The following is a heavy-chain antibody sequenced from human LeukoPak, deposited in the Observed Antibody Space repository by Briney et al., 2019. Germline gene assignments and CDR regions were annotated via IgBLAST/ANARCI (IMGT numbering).Heavy chain of an antibody. CDR2: INPYSGDT. Sequence: ASVKVSCKASGYTFTGYYMHWVRQAPGQGLEWMGWINPYSGDTNYAQNFQGRVTMTRDTSISTAYMELSRLRSDGTAVYYCARDRSPAPGRSYGRGHFDYWGQGTLVTVSS. CDR1: GYTFTGYY. D-gene: IGHD5-18*01. J-gene: IGHJ4*01. CDR3: ARDRSPAPGRSYGRGHFDY. V-gene: IGHV1-2*02.